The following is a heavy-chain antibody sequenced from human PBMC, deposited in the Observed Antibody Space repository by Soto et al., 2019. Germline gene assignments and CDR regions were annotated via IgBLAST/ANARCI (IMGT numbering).Heavy chain of an antibody. Sequence: EVQLVESGGALVQPGGSLRLSCAASGFTFSDHHMDWVRQAPGKGLEWVGRTRNKGNRYTPEYAASVKGRFTISRDESNNSLYLQMTRLKTGDSAVYYCAVVGAARAYWGQGTLVTVSS. CDR3: AVVGAARAY. CDR1: GFTFSDHH. CDR2: TRNKGNRYTP. J-gene: IGHJ4*02. D-gene: IGHD2-15*01. V-gene: IGHV3-72*01.